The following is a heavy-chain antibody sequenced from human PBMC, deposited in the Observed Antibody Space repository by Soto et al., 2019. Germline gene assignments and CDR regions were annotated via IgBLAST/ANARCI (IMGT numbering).Heavy chain of an antibody. CDR1: SYSISGGYY. CDR3: ARAYSSGWVDAFDI. CDR2: INRSGST. J-gene: IGHJ3*02. Sequence: SETLSLTCAVSSYSISGGYYWGCIRQPPGKGLEWIASINRSGSTYYNPSLKSRVTISLDTSKNQFSLRLSSVTAADTALYYCARAYSSGWVDAFDIWGQGTMVTVSS. D-gene: IGHD6-19*01. V-gene: IGHV4-38-2*01.